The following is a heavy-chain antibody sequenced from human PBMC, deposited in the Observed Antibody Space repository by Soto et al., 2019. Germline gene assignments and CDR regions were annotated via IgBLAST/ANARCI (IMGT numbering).Heavy chain of an antibody. CDR1: GYSFTSYW. Sequence: PGESLKISCKGSGYSFTSYWIGWVRQMPGKGLEWMGIIYPGDSDTRYSPSFQGQVTISADKSISTAYLQWSSLKASDTAMYYCARLEIGYCSGGSCYWTYYFDYWGQGTLVTVSS. D-gene: IGHD2-15*01. V-gene: IGHV5-51*01. CDR3: ARLEIGYCSGGSCYWTYYFDY. J-gene: IGHJ4*02. CDR2: IYPGDSDT.